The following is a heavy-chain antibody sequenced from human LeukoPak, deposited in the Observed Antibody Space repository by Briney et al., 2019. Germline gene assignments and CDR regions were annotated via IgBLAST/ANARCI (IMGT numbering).Heavy chain of an antibody. CDR3: VRDRAYYDFWSGYYYYYGMDV. J-gene: IGHJ6*02. CDR1: GFTFSDYY. CDR2: ISSSGSTI. V-gene: IGHV3-11*01. D-gene: IGHD3-3*01. Sequence: GGSLRLSCAASGFTFSDYYMSWIRQAPGKGLEWVSYISSSGSTIYYADSVKGRFTISRDNAKNSLYLQMNSLRAEDTAVYYCVRDRAYYDFWSGYYYYYGMDVWGQGTTVTVSS.